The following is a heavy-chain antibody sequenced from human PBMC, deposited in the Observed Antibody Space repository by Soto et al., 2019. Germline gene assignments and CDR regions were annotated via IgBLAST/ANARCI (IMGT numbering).Heavy chain of an antibody. J-gene: IGHJ6*02. Sequence: QVQLQESGPGLVKPSETLSLTCTVSGGSISSYYWSWIRQPAGKGLEWIGRIYTSGSTNYNPSLKSRVTMSVDTSKHQFSLKLSSVTAADTAVYYCARDPYDFWSGHYGMDVWGQGTTVTVSS. CDR3: ARDPYDFWSGHYGMDV. V-gene: IGHV4-4*07. D-gene: IGHD3-3*01. CDR2: IYTSGST. CDR1: GGSISSYY.